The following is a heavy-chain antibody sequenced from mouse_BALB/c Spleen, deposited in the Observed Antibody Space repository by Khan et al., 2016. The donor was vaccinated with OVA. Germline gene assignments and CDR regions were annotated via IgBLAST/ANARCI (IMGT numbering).Heavy chain of an antibody. CDR1: GYSFTGHT. CDR3: ARRYDYTMDY. CDR2: INPDNGDT. V-gene: IGHV1-37*01. J-gene: IGHJ4*01. Sequence: VRLQQSGPEVVKPGASMKISCKASGYSFTGHTMNWVKQSHGKNLEWIGLINPDNGDTSYNQKFKGKATLTGDKSSSTAYMELLSLTSEDSAVYYCARRYDYTMDYWGQGTSVTVSS. D-gene: IGHD2-4*01.